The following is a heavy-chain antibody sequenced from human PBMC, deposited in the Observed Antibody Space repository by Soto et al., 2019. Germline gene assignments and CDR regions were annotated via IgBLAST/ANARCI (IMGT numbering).Heavy chain of an antibody. CDR1: GITFSNAW. D-gene: IGHD6-13*01. Sequence: EVQLVESGGGLVEPGGSLRLSCAASGITFSNAWMNWVRKAPGKGLEYIGRIRSKTDGGTTEYAAPVEGRFTVSRDDSKNTLYLQMSGLKTEDTAVYYCTTTRPGTNVFDNWGQGTLVPVSS. CDR2: IRSKTDGGTT. J-gene: IGHJ3*02. V-gene: IGHV3-15*01. CDR3: TTTRPGTNVFDN.